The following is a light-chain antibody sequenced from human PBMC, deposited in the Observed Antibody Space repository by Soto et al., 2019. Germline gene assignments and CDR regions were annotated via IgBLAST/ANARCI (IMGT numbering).Light chain of an antibody. CDR2: GAS. J-gene: IGKJ2*01. V-gene: IGKV3-15*01. CDR3: QQYYYWPPYT. CDR1: QSVSSK. Sequence: EIVMTQSPATLSLSPGQRATLSCRASQSVSSKLAWYQQRPGQAPRLLIYGASTRATGIPARFSGSGSGTEFTLTISSLQSEDFTVYFCQQYYYWPPYTFGQGTKVDIK.